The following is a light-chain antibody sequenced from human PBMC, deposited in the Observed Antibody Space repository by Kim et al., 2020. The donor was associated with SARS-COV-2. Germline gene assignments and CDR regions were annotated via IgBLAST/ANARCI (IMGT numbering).Light chain of an antibody. Sequence: DIQMTQSPSSLSASVGDRVTITCRASQSIRNYLNWYQQKPGKAPKLLIYAASSLQSGVPSRYSGSGSGTDFTLTISSLQPEDFAPYYCQQSYSTTIMYTFGQGTKLVI. CDR3: QQSYSTTIMYT. CDR1: QSIRNY. V-gene: IGKV1-39*01. CDR2: AAS. J-gene: IGKJ2*01.